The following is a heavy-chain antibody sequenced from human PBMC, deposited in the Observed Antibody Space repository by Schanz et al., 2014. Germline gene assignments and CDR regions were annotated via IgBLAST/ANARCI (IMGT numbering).Heavy chain of an antibody. CDR1: GFTFSTYA. Sequence: EVKLLESGGTLVRPGGSLRLSCAASGFTFSTYAMAWVRQDPGKGLVWVARINSVGSNTDYADSVTGRFTISRDNAKNTLYLQMNTLRAEDTAVYYCAKGSRSGSKVMDVWGKGTTVTVSS. V-gene: IGHV3-74*02. J-gene: IGHJ6*03. CDR3: AKGSRSGSKVMDV. CDR2: INSVGSNT. D-gene: IGHD3-10*01.